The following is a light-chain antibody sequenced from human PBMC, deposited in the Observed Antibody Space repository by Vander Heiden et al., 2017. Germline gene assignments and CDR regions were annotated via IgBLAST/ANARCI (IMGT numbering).Light chain of an antibody. CDR2: DDS. J-gene: IGLJ2*01. Sequence: SYVLTQPPSVSVAPGQTDMVTCGVNNIGRKSVHWYQQKPGQAPVLVVFDDSHRPSGIPERFSGSNSGDTATLTISRVEAGDEADYYCQVWDSSSDHVVFGGGTKLTVL. CDR1: NIGRKS. V-gene: IGLV3-21*02. CDR3: QVWDSSSDHVV.